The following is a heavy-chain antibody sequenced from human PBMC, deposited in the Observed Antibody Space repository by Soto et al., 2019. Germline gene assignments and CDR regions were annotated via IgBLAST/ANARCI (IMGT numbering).Heavy chain of an antibody. D-gene: IGHD1-26*01. CDR3: ARWVGASNWFDP. Sequence: QVQLVQSGAEVKEPGASVKVSCKASGYTFTGYHIHWVRQALGQGLEWMGWINTNSGGTNYAQKFQGWVTMTRDTSINTAYVELSRLRSDDTAVYYCARWVGASNWFDPWGQGTLVTVSS. J-gene: IGHJ5*02. CDR2: INTNSGGT. V-gene: IGHV1-2*04. CDR1: GYTFTGYH.